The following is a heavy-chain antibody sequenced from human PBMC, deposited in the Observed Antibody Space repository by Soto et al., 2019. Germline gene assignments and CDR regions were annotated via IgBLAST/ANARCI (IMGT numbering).Heavy chain of an antibody. V-gene: IGHV3-74*01. Sequence: EVQLVESGGGLVQPGGSLRLSCAASGFTFSSYWMHWVRQAPGKGLVWVSRINSDGSSTSYADSVKCRFTISRDNAKNTLYLQMNSLRAEDTAVYYCARDRSYGDFPYYYYGMDVWGQGTTVTVSS. CDR3: ARDRSYGDFPYYYYGMDV. J-gene: IGHJ6*02. CDR1: GFTFSSYW. CDR2: INSDGSST. D-gene: IGHD4-17*01.